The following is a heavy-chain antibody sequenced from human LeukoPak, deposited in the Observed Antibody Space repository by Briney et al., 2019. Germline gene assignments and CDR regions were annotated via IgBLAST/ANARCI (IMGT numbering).Heavy chain of an antibody. CDR2: ISGNGSTT. J-gene: IGHJ4*02. CDR3: AKGRIAVAAFFDY. V-gene: IGHV3-23*01. Sequence: GGSLRLSCVASGFTFYNYALTWVRQAPGKGLEWVSSISGNGSTTFYADSVKGRFTISRDNSKNTLYLQMNSLRDEDTAVYYCAKGRIAVAAFFDYWGQGTLVTVSS. D-gene: IGHD6-19*01. CDR1: GFTFYNYA.